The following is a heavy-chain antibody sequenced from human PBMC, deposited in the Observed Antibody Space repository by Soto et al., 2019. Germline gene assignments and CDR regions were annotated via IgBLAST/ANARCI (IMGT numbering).Heavy chain of an antibody. V-gene: IGHV1-3*01. CDR2: INAGNGNT. CDR3: AREEYYYDSSGPVNWFDP. Sequence: ASVKVSFKASGYTFTSYAMHWVRQAPGQRLEWMGWINAGNGNTKYSQKFQGRVTITRDTSASTAYMELSSLRSEDTAVYYCAREEYYYDSSGPVNWFDPWGQGTLVTVSS. J-gene: IGHJ5*02. D-gene: IGHD3-22*01. CDR1: GYTFTSYA.